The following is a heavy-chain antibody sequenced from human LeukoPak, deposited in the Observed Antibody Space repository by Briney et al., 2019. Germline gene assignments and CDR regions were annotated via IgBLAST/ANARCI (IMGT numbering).Heavy chain of an antibody. CDR2: INHSGST. D-gene: IGHD2-15*01. CDR1: GGSFSGYY. J-gene: IGHJ5*02. V-gene: IGHV4-34*01. Sequence: SETLPLTCAVYGGSFSGYYWSWIRQPPGKGLEWIGEINHSGSTNYNPSLKSRVTISVDTSKNQFSLKLSSVTAADTAVYYCARANVVVVAAKPNWFDPWGQGTLVTVSS. CDR3: ARANVVVVAAKPNWFDP.